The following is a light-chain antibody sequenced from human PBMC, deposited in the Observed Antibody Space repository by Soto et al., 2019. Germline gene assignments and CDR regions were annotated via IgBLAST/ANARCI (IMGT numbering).Light chain of an antibody. Sequence: QSALTQPASVSGSPGQSITISCTGTSIDVGTYNLVSWYQQHPGKAPKLIIYEGNTRTSGVSNRCSGAKSGNTASLTISGLQAEDEADYYCCSYAGYSNVFGTGTKLTVL. CDR1: SIDVGTYNL. CDR3: CSYAGYSNV. CDR2: EGN. J-gene: IGLJ1*01. V-gene: IGLV2-23*01.